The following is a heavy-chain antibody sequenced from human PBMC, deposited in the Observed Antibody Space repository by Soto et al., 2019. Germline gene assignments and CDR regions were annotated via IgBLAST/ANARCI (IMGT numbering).Heavy chain of an antibody. D-gene: IGHD3-16*02. J-gene: IGHJ4*02. V-gene: IGHV4-30-4*01. CDR3: ARDKVTFGGVIVPFDY. CDR2: IYYSGST. CDR1: GGSISSGDYY. Sequence: QVQLQESGPGLVKPSQTLSLTCTVSGGSISSGDYYWSWIRQPPGKGLEWIGYIYYSGSTYYNPSLESRVTISVDTSKNQFSLKLSSVTAADTAVYYCARDKVTFGGVIVPFDYWGQGTLFTVS.